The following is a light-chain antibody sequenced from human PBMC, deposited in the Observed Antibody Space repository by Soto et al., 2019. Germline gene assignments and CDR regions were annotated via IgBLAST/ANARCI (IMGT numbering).Light chain of an antibody. CDR3: MLCVATGVWV. V-gene: IGLV8-61*01. CDR2: NIE. J-gene: IGLJ3*02. Sequence: QAVVTQEPSFSVSPGGTVTLTCGLSSGSVSTSHYPSWYQQTPGQPPRTLILNIESRPSGVPERFSGTIIGRRAALTITGAQSEDESDYYCMLCVATGVWVFGGGTKLTVL. CDR1: SGSVSTSHY.